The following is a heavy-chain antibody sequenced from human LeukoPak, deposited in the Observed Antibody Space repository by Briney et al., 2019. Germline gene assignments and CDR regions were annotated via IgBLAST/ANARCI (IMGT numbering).Heavy chain of an antibody. J-gene: IGHJ4*02. CDR1: GFNLSSYV. CDR2: IYTGGDT. D-gene: IGHD1-14*01. Sequence: GGSLRLSCAASGFNLSSYVMTWVRQAPGKGLEWVSVIYTGGDTYYADSVKGRFIISRDNSKNTLYLQMNSLRPEDTAVYYCATLTYYSDSWGQGALVTVSS. V-gene: IGHV3-66*02. CDR3: ATLTYYSDS.